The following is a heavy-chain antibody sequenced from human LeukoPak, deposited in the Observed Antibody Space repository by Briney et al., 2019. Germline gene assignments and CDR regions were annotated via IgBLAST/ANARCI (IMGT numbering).Heavy chain of an antibody. CDR2: IGSSSSYI. D-gene: IGHD5-12*01. J-gene: IGHJ4*02. CDR1: GFTFSSYS. Sequence: GGSLRLSRAASGFTFSSYSMNWVRQAPGKGLEWVSSIGSSSSYIYYADSVKGRFTISRDNAKNSLYLQMNSLRAEDTAVYYCAREGATPQKSVDYWGQGTLVTVSS. CDR3: AREGATPQKSVDY. V-gene: IGHV3-21*01.